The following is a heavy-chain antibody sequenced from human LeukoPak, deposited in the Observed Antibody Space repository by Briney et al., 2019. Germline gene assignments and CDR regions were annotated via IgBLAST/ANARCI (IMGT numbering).Heavy chain of an antibody. CDR1: GYTFTSYY. Sequence: GASVKVSCKASGYTFTSYYMHWVRQAPGQGLEWMGWINPNSGGTNYAQKFQGRVTMTTDTSTSTAYMELRSLRSDDTAVYYCARWGPDYEYSSRYYYYMDVWGKGTTVTVS. D-gene: IGHD6-13*01. J-gene: IGHJ6*03. CDR2: INPNSGGT. CDR3: ARWGPDYEYSSRYYYYMDV. V-gene: IGHV1-2*02.